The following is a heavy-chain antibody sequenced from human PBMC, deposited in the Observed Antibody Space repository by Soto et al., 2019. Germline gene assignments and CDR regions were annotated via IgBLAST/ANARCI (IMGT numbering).Heavy chain of an antibody. CDR2: IYYSGST. J-gene: IGHJ4*02. CDR1: GGSISSSSYY. V-gene: IGHV4-39*01. CDR3: ASRPGYYYDSSGLSFYDY. D-gene: IGHD3-22*01. Sequence: SETLSLTCTVSGGSISSSSYYWGWIRQPPGKGLEWIGSIYYSGSTYYNPSLKSRVTISVDTSKNQFSLKLSSVTAADTAVYYCASRPGYYYDSSGLSFYDYWGQGTLVTVS.